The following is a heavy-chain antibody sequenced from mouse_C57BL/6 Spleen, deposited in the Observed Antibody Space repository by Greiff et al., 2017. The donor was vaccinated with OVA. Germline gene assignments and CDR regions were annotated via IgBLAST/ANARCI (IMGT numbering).Heavy chain of an antibody. V-gene: IGHV1-61*01. CDR3: AKDYGNY. J-gene: IGHJ2*01. D-gene: IGHD2-1*01. CDR1: GYTFPSYW. Sequence: QVQLQQPGAELVRPGSSVKLSCKASGYTFPSYWMDWVKQRPGQGLEWIGNIYPSDSETHYNQKFKDKATLTVDKSSSTAYMQLSSLTSADSAVYYCAKDYGNYWGQGTTLTVSS. CDR2: IYPSDSET.